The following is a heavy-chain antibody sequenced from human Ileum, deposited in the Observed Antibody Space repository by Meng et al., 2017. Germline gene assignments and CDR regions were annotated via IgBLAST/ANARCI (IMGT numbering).Heavy chain of an antibody. Sequence: SLKISCAASGFTFDDHAMHWVRQAPGKGLEWVAGISWNSDYIAYADSAKGRFTISRDNAKNSLYLEMNSLRPEDTALYYCGRDMVFGSSGWYRAFDYWGQGTLVTVSS. D-gene: IGHD6-19*01. CDR1: GFTFDDHA. CDR3: GRDMVFGSSGWYRAFDY. J-gene: IGHJ4*02. V-gene: IGHV3-9*01. CDR2: ISWNSDYI.